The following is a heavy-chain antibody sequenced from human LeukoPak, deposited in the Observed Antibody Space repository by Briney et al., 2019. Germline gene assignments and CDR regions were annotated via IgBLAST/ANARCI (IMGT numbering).Heavy chain of an antibody. CDR2: IWYDGSNK. V-gene: IGHV3-33*01. J-gene: IGHJ4*02. CDR3: ARDPEKSWFGEPTYYFDY. Sequence: GRSLRLSCAASGFTFSSYGMHWVRQAPGKGLEWVAVIWYDGSNKYYADSVKGRFTISRDNSKNTLYLQMNSLRAEDTAVYYCARDPEKSWFGEPTYYFDYWGQGTLVTVSS. CDR1: GFTFSSYG. D-gene: IGHD3-10*01.